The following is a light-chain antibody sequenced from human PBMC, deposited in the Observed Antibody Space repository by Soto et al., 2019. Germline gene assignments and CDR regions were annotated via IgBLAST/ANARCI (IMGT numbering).Light chain of an antibody. CDR3: QQRGDWPA. Sequence: EIVLTQSPATLPLSPGERATLSCTASPSVTNYLAWYQQKPGQAPRLLIFDTSIRATGIPARFSGSGSGTDFSLTISSLEPEDFAVYYCQQRGDWPAFGQGTRLEIK. V-gene: IGKV3-11*01. J-gene: IGKJ5*01. CDR1: PSVTNY. CDR2: DTS.